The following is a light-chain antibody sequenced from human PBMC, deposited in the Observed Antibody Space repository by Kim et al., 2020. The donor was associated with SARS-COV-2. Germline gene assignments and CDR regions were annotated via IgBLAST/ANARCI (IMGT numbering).Light chain of an antibody. CDR2: HAS. J-gene: IGKJ1*01. CDR1: QIISVW. V-gene: IGKV1-5*01. Sequence: PTLSAPVGDRSTISCPPTQIISVWLPSYQQKPGSAPNLLFYHASIFQSGVPSTFSGSASVTEFSLSISSLQPDVLATYYCHPLGPFCLATKVQI. CDR3: HPLGP.